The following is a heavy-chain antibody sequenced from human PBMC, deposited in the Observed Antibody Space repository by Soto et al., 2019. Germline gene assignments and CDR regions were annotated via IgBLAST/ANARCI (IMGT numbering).Heavy chain of an antibody. J-gene: IGHJ4*01. D-gene: IGHD3-9*01. CDR2: IHHSGTT. V-gene: IGHV4-30-4*01. CDR1: GDPIVSGDFY. Sequence: QVLLQEAGPGLVKASQTLSLDCTVSGDPIVSGDFYWTWIRQTPERGLEWIGNIHHSGTTSYNPSLGSRISILLDTSRHVFSLCLTSVAVADTAVYFCSRDLLVFDPSGFHFWGRGILVSV. CDR3: SRDLLVFDPSGFHF.